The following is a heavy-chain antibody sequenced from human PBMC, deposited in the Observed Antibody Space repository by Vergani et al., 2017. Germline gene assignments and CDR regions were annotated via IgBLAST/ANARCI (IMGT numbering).Heavy chain of an antibody. CDR3: AKEARGSVDGYYYYYYMDV. Sequence: QVQLVQSGAEVKKPGASVKVSCKASGYTFTSYGISWVRQAPGQGLEWMGWISAYNGNTNYAQKLQGRVTMTTDTSTSTAYMELRSLRSDDTAVYYCAKEARGSVDGYYYYYYMDVWGKGTTVTVSS. J-gene: IGHJ6*03. CDR2: ISAYNGNT. D-gene: IGHD3-10*01. CDR1: GYTFTSYG. V-gene: IGHV1-18*01.